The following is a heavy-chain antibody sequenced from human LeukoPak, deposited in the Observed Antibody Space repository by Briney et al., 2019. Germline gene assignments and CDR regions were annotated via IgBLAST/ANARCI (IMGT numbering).Heavy chain of an antibody. D-gene: IGHD2-2*01. CDR3: ARVPYCTTSCYAFDY. V-gene: IGHV3-48*01. CDR1: GFTFSSYA. J-gene: IGHJ4*02. CDR2: ISSSSSTI. Sequence: AGGSLRLSCAASGFTFSSYAMSWVRQAPGKGLEWVSYISSSSSTIYYADSVKGRFTISRDNAKNSLYLQMNSLRAEDTAVYYCARVPYCTTSCYAFDYWGQGTLVTVSS.